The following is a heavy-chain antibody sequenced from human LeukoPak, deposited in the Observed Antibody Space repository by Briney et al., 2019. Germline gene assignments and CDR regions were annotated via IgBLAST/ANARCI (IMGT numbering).Heavy chain of an antibody. D-gene: IGHD3-16*01. CDR3: ARFRRGNYFGY. V-gene: IGHV3-7*01. CDR1: GFTFSSYW. Sequence: PGGSLRLSCAASGFTFSSYWMSWVRQAPGKGLEWVANIKQDGSEKYYVDSVKGQFTISRDNAKNSLYLQMNSLRAEDTAVYYCARFRRGNYFGYWGQGTLVTVSS. CDR2: IKQDGSEK. J-gene: IGHJ4*02.